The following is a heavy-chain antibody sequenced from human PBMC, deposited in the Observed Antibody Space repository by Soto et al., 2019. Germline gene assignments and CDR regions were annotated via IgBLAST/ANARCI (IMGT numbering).Heavy chain of an antibody. CDR2: IIPIFGTA. Sequence: GASVKVSCKASGGTFSSYAISWVRQAPGQRLERIGGIIPIFGTANYAQKFQGRVTITADESTSTAYMELSSLRSEDTAVYYCARGPRPLGYCSSTSCYVGSAFDIWGQGTMVTVSS. CDR1: GGTFSSYA. J-gene: IGHJ3*02. D-gene: IGHD2-2*01. V-gene: IGHV1-69*13. CDR3: ARGPRPLGYCSSTSCYVGSAFDI.